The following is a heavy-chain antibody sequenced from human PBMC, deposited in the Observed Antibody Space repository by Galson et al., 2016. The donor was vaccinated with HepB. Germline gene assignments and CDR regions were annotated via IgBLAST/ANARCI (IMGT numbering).Heavy chain of an antibody. D-gene: IGHD5-24*01. J-gene: IGHJ4*02. CDR1: GDSVSSTSAG. CDR2: TYFRSKWNN. Sequence: CAISGDSVSSTSAGWNWIRQSPSRGLEWLGRTYFRSKWNNDYALSVKSRMSSNADTSKNQVSLQLNSVTPEDTAVYYCARSTGDRGGYMDVWGQGVLVTVSS. V-gene: IGHV6-1*01. CDR3: ARSTGDRGGYMDV.